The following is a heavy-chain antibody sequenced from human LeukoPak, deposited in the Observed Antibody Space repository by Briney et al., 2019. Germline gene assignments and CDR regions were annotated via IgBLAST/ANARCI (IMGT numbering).Heavy chain of an antibody. CDR3: ARVRYYDSSGYPDY. J-gene: IGHJ4*02. D-gene: IGHD3-22*01. Sequence: GASVKVSCKASGGTFSSYAISWVRQAPGQGLEWMGGIIPIFGTANYAQKFQGRVTITTDESTSTAYMELSSLRSEDTAVYYCARVRYYDSSGYPDYWGQGTLVTVSS. CDR2: IIPIFGTA. CDR1: GGTFSSYA. V-gene: IGHV1-69*05.